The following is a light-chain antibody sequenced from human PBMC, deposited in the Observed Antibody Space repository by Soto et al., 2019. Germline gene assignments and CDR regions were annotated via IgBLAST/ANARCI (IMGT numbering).Light chain of an antibody. V-gene: IGLV2-14*03. Sequence: QSALTQPASVSGSPGQSITISCTGTSSDVGAYNYVSWYQQHPGKAPKLMIYDVSNPPSGVSNRFYGSKSGNTASLTISGLQAEDEADYYCNSYTSSSTQVFGTGTKLTVL. CDR3: NSYTSSSTQV. J-gene: IGLJ1*01. CDR1: SSDVGAYNY. CDR2: DVS.